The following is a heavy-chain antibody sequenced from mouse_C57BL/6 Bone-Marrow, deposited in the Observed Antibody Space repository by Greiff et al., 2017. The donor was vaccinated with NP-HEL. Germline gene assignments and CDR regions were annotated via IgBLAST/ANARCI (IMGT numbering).Heavy chain of an antibody. CDR3: ARRERSSFDY. CDR2: INPNNGGT. J-gene: IGHJ2*01. V-gene: IGHV1-26*01. CDR1: GYTFTDYY. Sequence: EVQLQQSGPELVKPGASVKISCKASGYTFTDYYMNWVKQSHGKSLEWIGDINPNNGGTSYNQKFKGKATLTVDKSSSTAYMELRSLTSEDSAVYYCARRERSSFDYWGQGTTLTVSS. D-gene: IGHD3-1*01.